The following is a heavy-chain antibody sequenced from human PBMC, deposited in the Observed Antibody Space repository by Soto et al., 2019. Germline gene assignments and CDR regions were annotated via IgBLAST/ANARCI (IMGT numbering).Heavy chain of an antibody. CDR3: ARDTLRYFDWYYYYGMDV. V-gene: IGHV3-30-3*01. D-gene: IGHD3-9*01. CDR1: GFTFSSYA. Sequence: VGSLRLSCAASGFTFSSYAMHWVRQAPGKGLEWVAVISYDGSNKYYADSVKGRFTISRDNSKNTLYLQMNSLRAEDTAVYYCARDTLRYFDWYYYYGMDVWGQGTTVTVSS. CDR2: ISYDGSNK. J-gene: IGHJ6*02.